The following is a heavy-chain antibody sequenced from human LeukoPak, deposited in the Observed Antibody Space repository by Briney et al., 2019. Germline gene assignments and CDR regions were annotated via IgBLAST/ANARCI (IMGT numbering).Heavy chain of an antibody. CDR1: GGSISSYY. CDR2: IYYSGST. J-gene: IGHJ6*03. CDR3: ARDPRYYGSGSYPIGKNYYYYYYMDV. V-gene: IGHV4-59*01. D-gene: IGHD3-10*01. Sequence: SETLSLTCTVSGGSISSYYWSWIRQPPGKGLEWIGYIYYSGSTKYNPSLKSRVTISVDTSKNQFSLKLSSVTAADTAVYYCARDPRYYGSGSYPIGKNYYYYYYMDVWGKGTTVTISS.